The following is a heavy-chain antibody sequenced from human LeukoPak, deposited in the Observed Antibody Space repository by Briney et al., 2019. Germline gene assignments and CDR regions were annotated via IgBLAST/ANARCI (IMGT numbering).Heavy chain of an antibody. CDR2: IYYSGST. J-gene: IGHJ4*02. D-gene: IGHD3-22*01. CDR1: GGSISSSSYY. CDR3: ASYYYDSSGYYYFDY. Sequence: SETLSLTCTVSGGSISSSSYYWGWIRQPPGKGLEWIGSIYYSGSTYYNPSLKGRVTISVDTSKNQFSLKLSSVTAADTAVYYCASYYYDSSGYYYFDYWGQGTLVTVSS. V-gene: IGHV4-39*01.